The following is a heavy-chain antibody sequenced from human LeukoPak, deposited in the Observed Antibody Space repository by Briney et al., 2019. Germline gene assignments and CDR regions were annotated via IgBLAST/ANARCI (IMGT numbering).Heavy chain of an antibody. J-gene: IGHJ4*02. D-gene: IGHD3-22*01. V-gene: IGHV4-34*01. CDR1: GGSFSGYY. CDR3: ARGSDYYDSSGYPK. Sequence: PSETLSLTCAVYGGSFSGYYWSWIRQPPGKGLEWIGEINHSGRTNYNPSLKSRVTIAVDTSKNQFSLKLSSVTAADTAVYYCARGSDYYDSSGYPKWGQGTLVTVSS. CDR2: INHSGRT.